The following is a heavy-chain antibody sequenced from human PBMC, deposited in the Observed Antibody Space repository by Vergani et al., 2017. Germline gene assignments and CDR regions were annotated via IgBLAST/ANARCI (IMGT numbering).Heavy chain of an antibody. CDR3: AKDPRIKEDYYYYYMDV. D-gene: IGHD3-10*01. J-gene: IGHJ6*03. CDR1: GFTFSNYG. V-gene: IGHV3-30*18. Sequence: QVQLVESGGSVVQPGRSLRLSCAASGFTFSNYGLHWVRQAPGQGLEWVAVISHDGNKNYYLDSVKGRFTISRDNSKNTLYLYLNSLRADDTAVYYCAKDPRIKEDYYYYYMDVWGKGTTGTVSS. CDR2: ISHDGNKN.